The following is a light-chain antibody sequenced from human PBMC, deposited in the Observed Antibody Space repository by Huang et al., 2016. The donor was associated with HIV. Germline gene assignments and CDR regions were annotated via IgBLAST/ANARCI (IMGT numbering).Light chain of an antibody. CDR3: MQGTHWPPQ. J-gene: IGKJ1*01. CDR2: EVS. V-gene: IGKV2-30*02. CDR1: QSLVHSDGNTY. Sequence: DVVMTQSPLSLPVTLGQPASISCRSSQSLVHSDGNTYLNWFHQRPGQSPRRLIYEVSNRDSGVPDRVSGSGSGTDFTLKISRVEAEDVGVYYCMQGTHWPPQFGQGTKVEIK.